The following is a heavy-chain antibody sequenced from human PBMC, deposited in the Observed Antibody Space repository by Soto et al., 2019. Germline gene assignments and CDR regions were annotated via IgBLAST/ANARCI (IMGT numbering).Heavy chain of an antibody. Sequence: WGSLRLFCAASGFTFSSYGMHWVRQAPGKGLEWVAVISYDGSNKYYADFVKGRFTISRDNYKNTLYLQENYLRAEDRAVYYCAKNEIVIVHTKAYMDVWGKGTTVPVSS. V-gene: IGHV3-30*18. J-gene: IGHJ6*03. CDR3: AKNEIVIVHTKAYMDV. D-gene: IGHD3-22*01. CDR2: ISYDGSNK. CDR1: GFTFSSYG.